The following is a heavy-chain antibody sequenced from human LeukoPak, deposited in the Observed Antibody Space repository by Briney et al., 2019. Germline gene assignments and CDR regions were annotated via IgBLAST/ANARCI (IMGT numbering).Heavy chain of an antibody. CDR3: ARDLNPGDTRGGVRHSDWTRAFDY. Sequence: KPGGSLRLSCAASGFTFSTYSMNWVRQAPGKGLEWVSSISNSSSYIYYADSVKGRFTISRDNAKNSLYLQMNSLRAEDTAVYYCARDLNPGDTRGGVRHSDWTRAFDYWGQGTLVTVSS. CDR2: ISNSSSYI. D-gene: IGHD3-9*01. V-gene: IGHV3-21*01. J-gene: IGHJ4*02. CDR1: GFTFSTYS.